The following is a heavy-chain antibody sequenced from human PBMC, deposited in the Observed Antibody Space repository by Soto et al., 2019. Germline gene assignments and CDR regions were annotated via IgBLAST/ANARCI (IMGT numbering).Heavy chain of an antibody. V-gene: IGHV4-59*08. D-gene: IGHD3-22*01. CDR1: GGSISSYY. CDR3: ARTLNYYDSSGYPIFDY. Sequence: SETLSLTCTVSGGSISSYYWSWIRQPPGKGLEWIGYIYYSGSTNYNPSLKSRVTISVDTSKNQFSLKLSSVTAADTAVYYCARTLNYYDSSGYPIFDYWGQGTLVTVSS. CDR2: IYYSGST. J-gene: IGHJ4*02.